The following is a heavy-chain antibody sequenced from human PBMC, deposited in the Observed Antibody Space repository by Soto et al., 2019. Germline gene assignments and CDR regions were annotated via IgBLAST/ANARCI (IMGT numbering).Heavy chain of an antibody. J-gene: IGHJ6*02. CDR1: GYTFSSNY. CDR3: ARNGGCSGGSCYSTSYYYYYGMDV. CDR2: INPSGGST. D-gene: IGHD2-15*01. V-gene: IGHV1-46*01. Sequence: ASGKVSCKASGYTFSSNYMHWVRQAPGQGLEWMGIINPSGGSTSYAQKFQGRVTMTRDTSTSTVYMEVSSLRSEDTAVYYCARNGGCSGGSCYSTSYYYYYGMDVWGQGTTVTVSS.